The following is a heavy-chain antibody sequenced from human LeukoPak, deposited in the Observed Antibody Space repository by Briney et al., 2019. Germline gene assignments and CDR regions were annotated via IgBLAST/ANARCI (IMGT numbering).Heavy chain of an antibody. Sequence: SETLSLTCTVSGYSISSGYYWGWIRQPPGKGLEWIGSIYHSGSTYYNPSLKSRVTISVDTSKNQFSLKLNSVTAADTAVYYCASSRPNYDFWSGYFDYWGQGTLVTVSS. J-gene: IGHJ4*02. CDR1: GYSISSGYY. CDR2: IYHSGST. CDR3: ASSRPNYDFWSGYFDY. V-gene: IGHV4-38-2*02. D-gene: IGHD3-3*01.